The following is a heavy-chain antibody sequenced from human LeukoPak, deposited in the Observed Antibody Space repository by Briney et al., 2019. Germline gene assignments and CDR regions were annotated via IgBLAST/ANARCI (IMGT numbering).Heavy chain of an antibody. D-gene: IGHD6-19*01. CDR2: ISYDGSNQ. Sequence: PGRSLRLSCAASGFTVSSYDMHWVRQAPGKGLEWVTLISYDGSNQYYGDSVKGRFTISRDNSKNMLYLQMSSLRAEDTAVSYCAKERPSGAGQEYYFDYWGQGTLVTVSS. CDR3: AKERPSGAGQEYYFDY. J-gene: IGHJ4*02. V-gene: IGHV3-30*18. CDR1: GFTVSSYD.